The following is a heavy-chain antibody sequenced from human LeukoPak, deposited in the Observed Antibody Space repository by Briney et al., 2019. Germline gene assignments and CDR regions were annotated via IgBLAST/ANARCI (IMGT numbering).Heavy chain of an antibody. Sequence: SCKASGFTFTGYYMHWVRQAPGKGLEWVAFIRYDGSDKYYADCVKGRFTISRDNSKNTLYLQMNSLRAEDTAVYYCAKDRTNVVTDSDYWGQGTLVTVSS. CDR3: AKDRTNVVTDSDY. V-gene: IGHV3-30*02. CDR1: GFTFTGYY. CDR2: IRYDGSDK. J-gene: IGHJ4*02. D-gene: IGHD2-8*01.